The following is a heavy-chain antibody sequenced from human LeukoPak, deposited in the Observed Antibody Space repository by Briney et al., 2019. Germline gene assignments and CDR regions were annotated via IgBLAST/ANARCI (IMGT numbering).Heavy chain of an antibody. J-gene: IGHJ5*02. CDR1: GYTFTSHG. D-gene: IGHD6-13*01. V-gene: IGHV1-18*01. Sequence: ASVKVSCKASGYTFTSHGINWVRQAPGQGLEWMGWISAYNGNTNFAQKLQGRVTMTTDTSTSTAYMELRSLRFDDTAVYYCARGSISWYSQDWFDPWGQGTLVTVSS. CDR3: ARGSISWYSQDWFDP. CDR2: ISAYNGNT.